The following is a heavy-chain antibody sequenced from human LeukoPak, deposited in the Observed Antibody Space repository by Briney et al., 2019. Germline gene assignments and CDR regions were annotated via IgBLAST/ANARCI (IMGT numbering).Heavy chain of an antibody. V-gene: IGHV3-64*01. Sequence: PGGSLRLSCVASGLTFSSFAMHWVRQAPGKGLESLAAISDNGGTTYYSKSVRGRFTISRDNSKNTLYLQMGSLRVEDTAVYYCASTRSTEYYDFWSAMGDAFDIWGQGTMVTVSS. J-gene: IGHJ3*02. CDR3: ASTRSTEYYDFWSAMGDAFDI. CDR2: ISDNGGTT. D-gene: IGHD3-3*01. CDR1: GLTFSSFA.